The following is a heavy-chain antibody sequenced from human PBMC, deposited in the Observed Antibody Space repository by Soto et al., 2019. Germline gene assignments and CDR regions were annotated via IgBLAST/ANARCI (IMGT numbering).Heavy chain of an antibody. CDR3: ARYCNEGCSGGSSSYYYYMDV. CDR2: ISSSSSTI. Sequence: GGSLRLSCAASGFTFSSYSMNWVRQAPGKGLEWVSYISSSSSTIYYADSVKGRFTISRDNAKNSLYLQMNSLRAEDTAVYYCARYCNEGCSGGSSSYYYYMDVWGKGTTVTVSS. CDR1: GFTFSSYS. J-gene: IGHJ6*03. V-gene: IGHV3-48*01. D-gene: IGHD2-15*01.